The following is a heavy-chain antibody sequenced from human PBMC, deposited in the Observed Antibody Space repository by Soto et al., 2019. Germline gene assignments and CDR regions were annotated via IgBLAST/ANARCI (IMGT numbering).Heavy chain of an antibody. D-gene: IGHD6-13*01. CDR2: IYWDDER. V-gene: IGHV2-5*02. J-gene: IGHJ4*02. Sequence: QITLKESGPTLVKPTQTLTLTCTFSGFSLNTSGVGVGWIRQPPGKALEWLALIYWDDERHYSPSLNNRLTITKDTSKNQVVLTMSNMDPVDTATYYCAHRLSSAWYDFFDYWGQGTLVTVSS. CDR3: AHRLSSAWYDFFDY. CDR1: GFSLNTSGVG.